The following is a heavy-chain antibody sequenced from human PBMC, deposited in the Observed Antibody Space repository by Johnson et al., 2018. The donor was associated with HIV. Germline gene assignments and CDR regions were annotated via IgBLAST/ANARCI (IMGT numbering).Heavy chain of an antibody. J-gene: IGHJ3*02. CDR1: GFTVSSNY. Sequence: VQLVESGGGLVQPGGSLRLSCAASGFTVSSNYMSWVRQAPGKGLEWVSVFYSDSNTYSSDSVKGRFTISRDNSKNTLYLQMNSLRAEDTAVYYCAKEGWAAAQEGWGAFDIWGQGTMVTVSS. D-gene: IGHD6-13*01. CDR2: FYSDSNT. CDR3: AKEGWAAAQEGWGAFDI. V-gene: IGHV3-66*01.